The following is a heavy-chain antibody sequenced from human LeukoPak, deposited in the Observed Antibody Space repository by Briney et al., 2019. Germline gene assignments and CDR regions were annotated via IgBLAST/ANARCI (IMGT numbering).Heavy chain of an antibody. D-gene: IGHD3-22*01. CDR1: GYTFTYRY. J-gene: IGHJ3*02. V-gene: IGHV1-45*02. CDR2: ITPFNGNT. CDR3: ASATDDSSGYSSYDAFDI. Sequence: ASVKVSCKASGYTFTYRYLHWVRQAPGQALEWMGWITPFNGNTNYAQKFQDRVTITRDRSMSTAYMELSSLRSEDTAMYYCASATDDSSGYSSYDAFDIWGQGTMVTVSS.